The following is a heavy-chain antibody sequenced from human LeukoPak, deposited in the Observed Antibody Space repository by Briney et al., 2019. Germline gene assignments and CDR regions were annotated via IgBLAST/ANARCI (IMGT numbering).Heavy chain of an antibody. CDR2: IKQDGSEK. D-gene: IGHD6-19*01. CDR1: GFTFSSYW. Sequence: GGSLRLSCAASGFTFSSYWMSWVRQAPGKGLEWVANIKQDGSEKYYVDSVKGRFTISRDNAKNSLYLQMNSLRAEDTAVYYCARDQEWLVGGYFDYWGQGTLVTVSS. CDR3: ARDQEWLVGGYFDY. J-gene: IGHJ4*02. V-gene: IGHV3-7*01.